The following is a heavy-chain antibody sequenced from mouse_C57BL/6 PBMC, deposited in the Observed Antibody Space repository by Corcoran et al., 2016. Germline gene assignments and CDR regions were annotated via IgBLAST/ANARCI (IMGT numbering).Heavy chain of an antibody. CDR1: GYTFTDYY. D-gene: IGHD3-2*02. J-gene: IGHJ3*01. V-gene: IGHV1-76*01. Sequence: QVQLKQSGAELVRPGASVKLSCKAFGYTFTDYYINWVKQRPGQGLEWIARIYPGSGNTYYNEKFKGKATLTAEKSSSTAYMQLSSLTSEDSAVYFCARDSSGFPFAYWGQGTLVTVSA. CDR2: IYPGSGNT. CDR3: ARDSSGFPFAY.